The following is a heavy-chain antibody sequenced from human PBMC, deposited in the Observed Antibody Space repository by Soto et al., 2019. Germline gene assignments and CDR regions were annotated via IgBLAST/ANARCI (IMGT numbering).Heavy chain of an antibody. CDR3: ARALRGWDYYYGMDV. CDR1: GFTVSSNY. Sequence: GGSLRLSCAASGFTVSSNYMSWVRQAPGKGLEWVSAIGIAGDTYYPGSVKGRFTISRENAKNSLYLQMNSLRAGDTAVYYSARALRGWDYYYGMDVWGQGTTVTVSS. V-gene: IGHV3-13*01. J-gene: IGHJ6*02. D-gene: IGHD3-10*01. CDR2: IGIAGDT.